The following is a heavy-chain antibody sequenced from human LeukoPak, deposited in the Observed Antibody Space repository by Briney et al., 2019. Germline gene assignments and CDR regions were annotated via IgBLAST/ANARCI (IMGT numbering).Heavy chain of an antibody. D-gene: IGHD2-15*01. J-gene: IGHJ6*02. V-gene: IGHV1-69*04. CDR2: IIPILGIA. Sequence: SVKVSCKASGGTFSSYAISWVRQAPGQGLEWMGRIIPILGIANYAQKFQGRVTITADKSTSTAYMELSSLRSEDTAVYYCALVVVAADYYYGMDVWGQGTTVTVSS. CDR3: ALVVVAADYYYGMDV. CDR1: GGTFSSYA.